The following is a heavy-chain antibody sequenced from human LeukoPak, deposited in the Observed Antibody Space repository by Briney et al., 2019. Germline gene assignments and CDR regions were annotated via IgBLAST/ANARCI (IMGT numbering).Heavy chain of an antibody. J-gene: IGHJ5*02. V-gene: IGHV4-4*07. CDR2: IYGDGTI. CDR1: GGSISKQY. Sequence: SETLSLTCTVSGGSISKQYWTWVRQSAGKGLKWIGRIYGDGTITYNPSLKSRVTMSVDTSKNQFSLRLTSVTAADTAMYYCTRDSGTTGEVKFDPWGQGILVTVSS. D-gene: IGHD3-10*01. CDR3: TRDSGTTGEVKFDP.